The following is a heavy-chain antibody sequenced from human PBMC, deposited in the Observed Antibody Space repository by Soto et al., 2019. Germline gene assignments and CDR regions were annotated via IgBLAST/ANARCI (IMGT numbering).Heavy chain of an antibody. V-gene: IGHV4-30-4*01. D-gene: IGHD2-21*02. CDR3: VRTARQGAVAPHWFDR. CDR2: VYYTVST. Sequence: PSETLSLTCTVSGASIRSTDYYWSWIRQAPGKGLEWIGYVYYTVSTYYNPSLMSRLTISVDTSKNQFSLKLTSLTAAETAVYYCVRTARQGAVAPHWFDRWGQGTQVTVSS. CDR1: GASIRSTDYY. J-gene: IGHJ5*02.